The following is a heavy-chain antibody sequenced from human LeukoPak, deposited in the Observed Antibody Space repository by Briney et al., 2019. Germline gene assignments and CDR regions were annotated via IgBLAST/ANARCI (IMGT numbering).Heavy chain of an antibody. CDR1: GGSISSYY. CDR3: ARDQGWLREVGNWFDP. D-gene: IGHD5-12*01. Sequence: SETLSLTCTVSGGSISSYYWSWIRQPAGKGLEWIGRIYTSGSTNYNPSLKSRVTMSVDTSKNQFSLKLSSVTAADTAVYYCARDQGWLREVGNWFDPWGQGTLVTVSS. CDR2: IYTSGST. V-gene: IGHV4-4*07. J-gene: IGHJ5*02.